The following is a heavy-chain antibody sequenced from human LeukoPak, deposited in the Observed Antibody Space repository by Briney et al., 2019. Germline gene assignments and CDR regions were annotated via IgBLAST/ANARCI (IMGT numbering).Heavy chain of an antibody. D-gene: IGHD3-16*02. V-gene: IGHV4-39*07. CDR1: GGSISSSSYY. CDR2: IYYSGST. Sequence: SETLSLTCTVSGGSISSSSYYWGWIRQPPGKGLEWIGSIYYSGSTYYNPSLKSRVTISVDTSKNQFSLKLSSVTAADTAVYYCAREIMITFGGVIGEVYWFDPWGQGTLVTVSS. CDR3: AREIMITFGGVIGEVYWFDP. J-gene: IGHJ5*02.